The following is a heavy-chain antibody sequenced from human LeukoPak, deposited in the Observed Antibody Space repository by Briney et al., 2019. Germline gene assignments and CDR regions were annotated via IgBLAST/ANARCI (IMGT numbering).Heavy chain of an antibody. CDR3: ARDCGGDCDLDY. Sequence: ASVKVSCKASGYTFTSYGISWVRQASGQGLEWTGWISAYNGNTNYAQKLQGRVTMTTDTSTSTAYMELRSLRSDDTAVYYCARDCGGDCDLDYWGQGTLVTVSS. J-gene: IGHJ4*02. V-gene: IGHV1-18*01. D-gene: IGHD2-21*02. CDR2: ISAYNGNT. CDR1: GYTFTSYG.